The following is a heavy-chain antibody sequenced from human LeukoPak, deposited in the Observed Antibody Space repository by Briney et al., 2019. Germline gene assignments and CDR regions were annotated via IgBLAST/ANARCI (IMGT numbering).Heavy chain of an antibody. CDR2: ISGSRSTI. D-gene: IGHD3-16*02. J-gene: IGHJ4*02. Sequence: PGGSLRLSCAASGFTFSSYSMNWVRQAPGKGLEWVTYISGSRSTIYYADSVKGRFTISRDNAKNSLYLQMNSLRAEDTAVYYCARLGTFGGVIVIKRHYFDYWGQGTLVTVSS. CDR3: ARLGTFGGVIVIKRHYFDY. V-gene: IGHV3-48*01. CDR1: GFTFSSYS.